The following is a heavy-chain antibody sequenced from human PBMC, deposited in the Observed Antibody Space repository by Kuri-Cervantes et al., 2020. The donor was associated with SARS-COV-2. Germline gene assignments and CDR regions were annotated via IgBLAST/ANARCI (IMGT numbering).Heavy chain of an antibody. V-gene: IGHV1-69*13. D-gene: IGHD2-2*01. CDR3: ASVGDCSSTSCRYYFDY. CDR2: IIPIFGTA. J-gene: IGHJ4*02. CDR1: GGTFSSYA. Sequence: SVKVSCKASGGTFSSYAISWVRQAPGQGLEWMGGIIPIFGTANYAQKFQGRVTITADESTSTAYMELSSLRSEDTAVYYCASVGDCSSTSCRYYFDYWGQGTLVTVSS.